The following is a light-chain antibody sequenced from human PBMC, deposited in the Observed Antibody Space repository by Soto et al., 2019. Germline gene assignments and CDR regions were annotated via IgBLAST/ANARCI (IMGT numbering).Light chain of an antibody. CDR3: QQFESYSST. V-gene: IGKV1-5*03. CDR2: KAS. CDR1: QSISNW. J-gene: IGKJ2*01. Sequence: DIQMTQSPSTLSASVGDRVTITCRASQSISNWLAWYQQKPGKAPKLLIYKASSLESGVPSRFSGRGSGTEFTLTISSLQPDDSATYYCQQFESYSSTFGQGTKLEI.